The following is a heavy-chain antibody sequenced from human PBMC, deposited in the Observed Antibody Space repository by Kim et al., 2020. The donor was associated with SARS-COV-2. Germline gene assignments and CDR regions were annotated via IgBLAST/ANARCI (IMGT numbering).Heavy chain of an antibody. CDR1: GGSISSYY. CDR2: IYYSGST. Sequence: SETLSLTCTVSGGSISSYYWSWIRQPPGKGLEWIGYIYYSGSTNYNPSLKSRVTISVDTSKNQFSLKLSSVTAADTAVYYCARSEQQPFDPWGQGTLVTVSS. V-gene: IGHV4-59*13. D-gene: IGHD6-13*01. CDR3: ARSEQQPFDP. J-gene: IGHJ5*02.